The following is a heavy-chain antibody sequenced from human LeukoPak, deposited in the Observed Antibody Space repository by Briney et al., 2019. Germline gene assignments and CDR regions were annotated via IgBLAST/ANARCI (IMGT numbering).Heavy chain of an antibody. CDR1: GFTFSSYG. D-gene: IGHD2-15*01. Sequence: GGSLRLSCAASGFTFSSYGMHWVRQAPGKGLEWVAVISYDGSNKYYADSVKGRFTISRDNSKNTLYLQMNSLRAEGTAVYYCARDFGGVWGQGTTVTVSS. CDR2: ISYDGSNK. J-gene: IGHJ6*02. V-gene: IGHV3-30*03. CDR3: ARDFGGV.